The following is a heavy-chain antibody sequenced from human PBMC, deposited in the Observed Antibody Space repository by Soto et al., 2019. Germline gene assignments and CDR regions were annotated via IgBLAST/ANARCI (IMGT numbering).Heavy chain of an antibody. D-gene: IGHD6-19*01. CDR1: GYTFTSYG. V-gene: IGHV1-18*01. J-gene: IGHJ5*02. CDR2: ISAYNGNT. CDR3: ARDDSSGWGVYKNWFDP. Sequence: QVQLVQSGAEVKKPGASVKVSCKASGYTFTSYGISWVRQAPGQGLEWMGWISAYNGNTNYAQKLQGRVTMTTDTSTRTAYMELRSLRSDDTAVYYCARDDSSGWGVYKNWFDPWGQGTLVTVSS.